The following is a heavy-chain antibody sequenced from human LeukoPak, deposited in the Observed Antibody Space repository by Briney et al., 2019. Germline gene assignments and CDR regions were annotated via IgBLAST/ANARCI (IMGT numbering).Heavy chain of an antibody. CDR2: ISSSSSTI. CDR1: GFTFTSYT. J-gene: IGHJ4*02. Sequence: QPGGSLRLSCAASGFTFTSYTMSWVRQAPGKGLEWVSYISSSSSTIYYADSVKGRFTISRDNAKNSLYLQMNSLRAEDTAVYYCARSRWELPLDYWGQGTLVTVSS. CDR3: ARSRWELPLDY. V-gene: IGHV3-48*04. D-gene: IGHD1-26*01.